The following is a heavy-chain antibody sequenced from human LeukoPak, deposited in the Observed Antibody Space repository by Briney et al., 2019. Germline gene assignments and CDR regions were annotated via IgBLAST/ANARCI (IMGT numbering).Heavy chain of an antibody. V-gene: IGHV3-23*01. CDR1: GFTFSSYA. CDR2: ISGSGGST. Sequence: GGSLRLSCAASGFTFSSYAMSWVRQAPGKGLEWVSAISGSGGSTYYADSVKGRFTISRDNSKNTLYLQMNSLRAEDTAVYYCAKDQDMGDGYNGFGYWGQGTLVTVSS. D-gene: IGHD5-24*01. J-gene: IGHJ4*02. CDR3: AKDQDMGDGYNGFGY.